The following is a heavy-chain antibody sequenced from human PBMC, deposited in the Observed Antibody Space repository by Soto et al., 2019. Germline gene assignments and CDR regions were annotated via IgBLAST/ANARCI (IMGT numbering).Heavy chain of an antibody. CDR3: ARATGAAEYFQH. Sequence: VASVKVSCKASGGTFSSYAISWVRQAPGQGLEWMGGIIPIFGTANYAQKFQGRVTITADESTSTAYMELSSLRSEDTAVYYCARATGAAEYFQHWGQGTLVTVSS. CDR1: GGTFSSYA. V-gene: IGHV1-69*13. D-gene: IGHD3-10*01. CDR2: IIPIFGTA. J-gene: IGHJ1*01.